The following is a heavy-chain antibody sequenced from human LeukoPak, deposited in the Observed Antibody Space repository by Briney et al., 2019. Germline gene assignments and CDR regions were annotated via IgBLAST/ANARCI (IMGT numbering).Heavy chain of an antibody. CDR2: INPNNGGT. CDR1: GYTFTGYY. CDR3: ARDYDPTGVTPDY. V-gene: IGHV1-2*02. J-gene: IGHJ4*02. Sequence: ASVKVSFKASGYTFTGYYMHWVRQAPAQGLEWMGWINPNNGGTNNAQKVQGRVSITSDTSISTAYMELSRLRSVDTAVYYCARDYDPTGVTPDYWGQGTLVTVSS. D-gene: IGHD4-23*01.